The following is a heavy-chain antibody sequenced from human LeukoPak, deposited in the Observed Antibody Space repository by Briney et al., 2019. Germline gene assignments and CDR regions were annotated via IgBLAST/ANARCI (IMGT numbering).Heavy chain of an antibody. CDR3: ARDQSVGATSDFDY. V-gene: IGHV1-2*02. D-gene: IGHD1-26*01. CDR1: GYTFTGYY. CDR2: INPDSGGT. Sequence: GASVKVSCKASGYTFTGYYMHWVRQARGQGLEWMGWINPDSGGTNYAQKFQGRVTMTRDTSISTAYMELSRLRSDDTAVYYCARDQSVGATSDFDYWGQGTLVTVSS. J-gene: IGHJ4*02.